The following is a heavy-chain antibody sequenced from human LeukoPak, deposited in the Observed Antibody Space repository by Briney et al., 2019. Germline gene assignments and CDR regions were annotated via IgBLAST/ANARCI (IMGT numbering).Heavy chain of an antibody. CDR1: GGSISSYY. V-gene: IGHV4-59*01. CDR2: IYYSGST. J-gene: IGHJ4*02. CDR3: ARDGRKQQLDY. D-gene: IGHD6-13*01. Sequence: SETLSLTCTVSGGSISSYYWRWIRQPPGKGLEWIGYIYYSGSTNYNPSLKSRVTISVDTSKNQFSLKLSSVTAADTAVYYCARDGRKQQLDYWGQGTLVTVSS.